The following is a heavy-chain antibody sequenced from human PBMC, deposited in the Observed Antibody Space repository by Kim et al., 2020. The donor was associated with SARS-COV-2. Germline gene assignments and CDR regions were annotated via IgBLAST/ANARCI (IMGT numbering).Heavy chain of an antibody. V-gene: IGHV3-11*05. D-gene: IGHD1-1*01. CDR3: GRDTTGTGVVDY. J-gene: IGHJ4*02. Sequence: DSVKGRFTISRDNAKNSVFLQMNDLRREDTAVYFCGRDTTGTGVVDYWGQGTLVTVSS.